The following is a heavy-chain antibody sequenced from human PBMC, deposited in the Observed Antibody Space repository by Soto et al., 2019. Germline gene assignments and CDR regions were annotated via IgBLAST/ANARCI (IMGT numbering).Heavy chain of an antibody. J-gene: IGHJ6*02. CDR2: IYYSGST. Sequence: LSLTCTVSGGSISSSSYYWGWIRHPPGKGLERIGSIYYSGSTYYNPSLKSRVTISVDTSKDQFSLKLSSVTAADTAVYYCASPGGKKDYYYYGMDVWGQGTTVTVSS. D-gene: IGHD1-26*01. CDR3: ASPGGKKDYYYYGMDV. CDR1: GGSISSSSYY. V-gene: IGHV4-39*01.